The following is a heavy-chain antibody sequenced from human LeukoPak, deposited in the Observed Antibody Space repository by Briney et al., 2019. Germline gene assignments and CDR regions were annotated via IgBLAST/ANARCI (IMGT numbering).Heavy chain of an antibody. J-gene: IGHJ5*01. CDR3: ARNSWGLDS. CDR2: IDTSGST. Sequence: SETLSLTCTVSGDSISGYYWSWIRQPAGTGLEWVGRIDTSGSTNYNSSLKSRVTMSVDTSKNQFSLKLNSVTAADTAVYYCARNSWGLDSWGQGTLVTVSS. V-gene: IGHV4-4*07. CDR1: GDSISGYY. D-gene: IGHD7-27*01.